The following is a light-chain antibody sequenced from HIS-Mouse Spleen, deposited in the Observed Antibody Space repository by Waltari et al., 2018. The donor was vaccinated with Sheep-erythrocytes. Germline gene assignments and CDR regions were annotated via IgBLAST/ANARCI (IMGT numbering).Light chain of an antibody. CDR1: QGISCW. CDR2: AAT. Sequence: DIQMTQSPSSVSASVGDRVTITCRGSQGISCWSAWYQQKPGKAHKLLIYAATSLQSGVQSRFSGSGSGTDFTLTISSLQPEDFATYYCQQANSFPLSFGGGTKVEIK. V-gene: IGKV1-12*01. CDR3: QQANSFPLS. J-gene: IGKJ4*01.